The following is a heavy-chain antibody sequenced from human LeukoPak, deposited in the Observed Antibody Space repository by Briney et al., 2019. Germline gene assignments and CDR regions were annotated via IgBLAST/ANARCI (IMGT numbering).Heavy chain of an antibody. CDR1: GGSISPYY. D-gene: IGHD3-10*01. CDR3: VRHCYASGSDPLCYFDY. J-gene: IGHJ4*02. Sequence: SETLSLTCIVSGGSISPYYWSWIRQPPGKGLEWIGYIYHRGSTNYNPSLKSRVTISIDTSKNQFSLKVSSVTAADTAVYYCVRHCYASGSDPLCYFDYWGQGILVTVSS. CDR2: IYHRGST. V-gene: IGHV4-59*08.